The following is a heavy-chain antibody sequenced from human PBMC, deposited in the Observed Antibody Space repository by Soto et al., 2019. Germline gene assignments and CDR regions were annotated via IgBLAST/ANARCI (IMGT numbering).Heavy chain of an antibody. CDR2: ISYSGETK. CDR3: VTGVVVVVGFSANDFDH. V-gene: IGHV3-48*02. Sequence: GGSLRLSCVTSGFTFTKYSMNWVRQAPGKGLEWVSYISYSGETKYYADSLKGRYAISRDDAKNSVYLQMNSLRDEDTAFYYCVTGVVVVVGFSANDFDHWGRATLVTVS. J-gene: IGHJ4*02. CDR1: GFTFTKYS. D-gene: IGHD2-15*01.